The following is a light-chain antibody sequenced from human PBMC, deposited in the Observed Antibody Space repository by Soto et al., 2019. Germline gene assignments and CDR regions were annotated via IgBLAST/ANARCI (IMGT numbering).Light chain of an antibody. V-gene: IGLV2-14*01. CDR3: RSSTSSGSVV. CDR1: SSNVGGYNY. CDR2: DVS. J-gene: IGLJ2*01. Sequence: QSALTQPASVSGSPGQSITISCTGTSSNVGGYNYVSWYQQHPGKAPKLMIYDVSNRPSGVSNRFSGSKSGNTASLTISGPQSDDEADYYCRSSTSSGSVVFGGRTKLTV.